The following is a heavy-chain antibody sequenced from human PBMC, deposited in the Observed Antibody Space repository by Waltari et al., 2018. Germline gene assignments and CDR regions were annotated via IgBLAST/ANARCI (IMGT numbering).Heavy chain of an antibody. CDR1: GFTVSSNY. J-gene: IGHJ4*02. Sequence: EVQLVESGGGLVQPGGSLRLSCAASGFTVSSNYMSWVRPAPGKGLEWVSVIYSGGSTYYADSVKGRFTISRDNSKNTLYLQMNSLRAEDTAVYYCARGPNYYDSSGSFDYWGQGTLVTVSS. CDR3: ARGPNYYDSSGSFDY. V-gene: IGHV3-66*02. D-gene: IGHD3-22*01. CDR2: IYSGGST.